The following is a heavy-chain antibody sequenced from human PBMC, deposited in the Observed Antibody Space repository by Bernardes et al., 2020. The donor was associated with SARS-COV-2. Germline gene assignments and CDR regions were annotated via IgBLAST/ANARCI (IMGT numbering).Heavy chain of an antibody. CDR3: ATYDSTGFYYGA. Sequence: GGSLRLSCAASEFTFSRFWMHWVRQVPGKGLVWVSRINEHGTITNYADSVKGRFTISRDNAKNTLFLHMTALSAEDTAVYYCATYDSTGFYYGAWGQGTLVTVSS. J-gene: IGHJ5*02. CDR2: INEHGTIT. V-gene: IGHV3-74*01. D-gene: IGHD3-22*01. CDR1: EFTFSRFW.